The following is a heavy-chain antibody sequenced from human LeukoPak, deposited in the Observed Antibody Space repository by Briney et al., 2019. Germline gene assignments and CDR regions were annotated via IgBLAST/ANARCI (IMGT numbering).Heavy chain of an antibody. V-gene: IGHV3-21*01. CDR3: ASETDDYGDYGY. CDR2: ISSSSSYI. J-gene: IGHJ4*02. Sequence: PGGSLRLSCAASGFTFSSYSMNWVRQAPGKGLEWVSSISSSSSYIYYADSVKGRFTISRDNAKNSLYLQMSSLRAEDTAVYYCASETDDYGDYGYWGQGTLVTVSS. CDR1: GFTFSSYS. D-gene: IGHD4-17*01.